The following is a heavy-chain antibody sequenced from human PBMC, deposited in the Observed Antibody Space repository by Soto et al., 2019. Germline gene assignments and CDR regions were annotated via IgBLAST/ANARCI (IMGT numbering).Heavy chain of an antibody. D-gene: IGHD4-17*01. J-gene: IGHJ6*02. CDR1: GYTLTELS. CDR3: ATETTVTTNYYYYGMDV. CDR2: FDPEDGET. V-gene: IGHV1-24*01. Sequence: ASVKVSCKVSGYTLTELSMHWVRQAPGKGLEWMGGFDPEDGETIYAQKFQGRVTMTEDTSTDTAYMELSSLRSEDTAVYYCATETTVTTNYYYYGMDVWGQGTTVTVSS.